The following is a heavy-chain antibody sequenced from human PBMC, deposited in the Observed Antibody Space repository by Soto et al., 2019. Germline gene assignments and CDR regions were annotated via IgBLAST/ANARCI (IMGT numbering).Heavy chain of an antibody. D-gene: IGHD3-10*01. Sequence: SVKFSCKASGGTFSSYAISWVRQAPGQGLEWMGGIIPIFGTANYAQKLQGRVTITADESTSTAYMELSSLRSEDTAVYYCARRGSRYYYGMDVWGQGTTVTVSS. J-gene: IGHJ6*01. CDR3: ARRGSRYYYGMDV. CDR2: IIPIFGTA. CDR1: GGTFSSYA. V-gene: IGHV1-69*13.